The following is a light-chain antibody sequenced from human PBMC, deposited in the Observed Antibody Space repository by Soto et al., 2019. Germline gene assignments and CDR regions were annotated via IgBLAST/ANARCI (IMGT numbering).Light chain of an antibody. CDR1: YDISSS. V-gene: IGKV1-9*01. CDR3: QQLSHYPST. J-gene: IGKJ2*01. Sequence: DIQLTQPPSFLSASVEDRVTISCRASYDISSSLAWYQQEPGKPPKLLIYDSSTLQTGVQSRFTGSGSGRKFTLTISGLQFGDFATYFCQQLSHYPSTFGQGTKVDSK. CDR2: DSS.